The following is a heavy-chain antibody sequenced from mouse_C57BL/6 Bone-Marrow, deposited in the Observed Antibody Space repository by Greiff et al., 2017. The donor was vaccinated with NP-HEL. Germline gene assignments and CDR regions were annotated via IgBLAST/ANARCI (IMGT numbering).Heavy chain of an antibody. CDR3: ARERGKSLAY. Sequence: VQLQQPGAELVMPGASVKLSCKASGYTFTSYWMHWVKQRPGQGLEWIGEIDPSDSYTNYNQKFKGKSTLTVDKSSSTAYMQLSSLTSEDSAVYYWARERGKSLAYWGQGTLVTVSA. D-gene: IGHD2-1*01. J-gene: IGHJ3*01. CDR2: IDPSDSYT. CDR1: GYTFTSYW. V-gene: IGHV1-69*01.